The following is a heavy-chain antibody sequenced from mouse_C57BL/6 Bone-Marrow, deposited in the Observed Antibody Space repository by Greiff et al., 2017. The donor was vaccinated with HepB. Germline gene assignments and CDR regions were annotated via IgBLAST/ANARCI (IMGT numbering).Heavy chain of an antibody. J-gene: IGHJ4*01. Sequence: VQGVESGPGLVQPSQSLSITCTVSGFSLTTYGVHWVRQSPGKGLEWLGVIWSGGSTDYNAAFISRLSISKDNTKSQVFFKMNSLQADDTAIYYCARNYSNYGGYYAMDYWGQGTSVTVSS. CDR2: IWSGGST. V-gene: IGHV2-2*01. CDR1: GFSLTTYG. CDR3: ARNYSNYGGYYAMDY. D-gene: IGHD2-5*01.